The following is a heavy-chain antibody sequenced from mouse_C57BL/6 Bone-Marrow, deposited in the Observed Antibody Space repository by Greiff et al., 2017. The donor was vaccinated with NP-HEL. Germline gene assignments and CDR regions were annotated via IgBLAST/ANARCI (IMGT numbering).Heavy chain of an antibody. CDR3: ASNYYGSSGYFDY. CDR2: IDPSDSET. Sequence: QVQLQQPGAELVRPGSSVKLSCKASGYTFTSYWMHWVKQRPIQGLEWIGNIDPSDSETHYNQKFKDKATLTVDKSSSTAYMQLSSLTSEDSAVYYCASNYYGSSGYFDYWGQGTTLTVSS. CDR1: GYTFTSYW. D-gene: IGHD1-1*01. J-gene: IGHJ2*01. V-gene: IGHV1-52*01.